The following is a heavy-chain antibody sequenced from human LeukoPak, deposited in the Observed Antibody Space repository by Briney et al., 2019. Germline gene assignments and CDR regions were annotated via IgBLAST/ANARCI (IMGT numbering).Heavy chain of an antibody. Sequence: PSETLSLTRTASGGSLSSHYWSWIRQPPGRGLEGIGDIYNTGTTNYNPSLKSRDTISLDTSKNQFSLKLTYVTAADTAVYFCARDDYGVFDAFDVWGQGTVVTVSS. V-gene: IGHV4-59*08. CDR2: IYNTGTT. D-gene: IGHD3-16*01. CDR1: GGSLSSHY. J-gene: IGHJ3*01. CDR3: ARDDYGVFDAFDV.